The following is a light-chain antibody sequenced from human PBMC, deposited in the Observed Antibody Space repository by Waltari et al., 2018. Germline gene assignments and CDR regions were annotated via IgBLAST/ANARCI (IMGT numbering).Light chain of an antibody. V-gene: IGKV3-20*01. CDR1: QSVANNF. CDR3: QQYGGSPTWT. CDR2: GAS. J-gene: IGKJ1*01. Sequence: EIVLTQSTGTLSLSPGDRATLSCRASQSVANNFLAWYQLKPGQSPRLLIFGASSRATGIPDRFSGSGSGTDFTLTISRLEPEDFAVHYCQQYGGSPTWTFGQGTKVEIK.